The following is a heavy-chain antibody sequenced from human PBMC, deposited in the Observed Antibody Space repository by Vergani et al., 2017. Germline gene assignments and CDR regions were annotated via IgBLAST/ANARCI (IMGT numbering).Heavy chain of an antibody. CDR2: INHSGST. J-gene: IGHJ4*02. D-gene: IGHD3-10*01. Sequence: QVQLQQWGAGLLKPSETLSLTCAVYGGSFSGYYWSWIRQPPGKGLEWIGEINHSGSTNYNPSLKSRVTISVDTSKNQFSLKLSSVTAADTAVYYCARAGNGYYGSGRSLGIGGQGTLVTVSS. CDR3: ARAGNGYYGSGRSLGI. V-gene: IGHV4-34*01. CDR1: GGSFSGYY.